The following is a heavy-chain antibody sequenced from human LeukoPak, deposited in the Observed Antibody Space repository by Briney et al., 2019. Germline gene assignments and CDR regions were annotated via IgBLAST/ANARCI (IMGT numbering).Heavy chain of an antibody. J-gene: IGHJ4*02. CDR2: ISGSGANT. Sequence: GGSLRLSCAASGFTFSTYAMSWVRQAPGKGLEWVSTISGSGANTYYADSVRGRFTISRDNSKNTLYLHMNRLRAEDTAVNYCSKERAGYTNPYYFDYWGQGTLVTVSS. D-gene: IGHD3-16*02. V-gene: IGHV3-23*01. CDR1: GFTFSTYA. CDR3: SKERAGYTNPYYFDY.